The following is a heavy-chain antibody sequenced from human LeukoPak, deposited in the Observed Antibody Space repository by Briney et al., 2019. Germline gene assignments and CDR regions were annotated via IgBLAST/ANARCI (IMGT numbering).Heavy chain of an antibody. Sequence: KSGGSLRLSCAASGFTFSSYSMNWVRQAPGKGLEWVSSISSSSSYIYYADSVKGRFTISRDNAKNSLYLQMNSLRAEDTAVYYCAREGDSSGYYPSFDYWGQGTLVTVTS. D-gene: IGHD3-22*01. CDR1: GFTFSSYS. V-gene: IGHV3-21*01. J-gene: IGHJ4*02. CDR3: AREGDSSGYYPSFDY. CDR2: ISSSSSYI.